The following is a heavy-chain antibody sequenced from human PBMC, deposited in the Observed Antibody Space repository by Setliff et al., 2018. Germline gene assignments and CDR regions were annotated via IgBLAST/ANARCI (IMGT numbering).Heavy chain of an antibody. CDR2: MNPNSGNT. V-gene: IGHV1-8*02. CDR3: ARAELLWFGGFDP. CDR1: GYTFTSYD. D-gene: IGHD3-10*01. J-gene: IGHJ5*02. Sequence: GASVKVSCKASGYTFTSYDINWVRQATGQGLEWMGWMNPNSGNTGYAQKFQGRVIITRNTSISTAYMELSSLRSEDTAVYYCARAELLWFGGFDPWGQGTLVTVSS.